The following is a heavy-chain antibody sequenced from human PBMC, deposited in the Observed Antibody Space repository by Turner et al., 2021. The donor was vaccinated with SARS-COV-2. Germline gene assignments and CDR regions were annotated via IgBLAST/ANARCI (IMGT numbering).Heavy chain of an antibody. CDR2: ISSSGKNV. D-gene: IGHD5-12*01. Sequence: EVQVVVSGGGLVKPGGSLRPSCAAPGFAFNIYSMNWVRQAPGKGLEWVSAISSSGKNVYYADSVKGRFTISRDNAKSSLYLQMNSLRVEDTALYYCAKVRVDVSKRSDAFDIWGQGTMVTVSS. V-gene: IGHV3-21*01. CDR1: GFAFNIYS. CDR3: AKVRVDVSKRSDAFDI. J-gene: IGHJ3*02.